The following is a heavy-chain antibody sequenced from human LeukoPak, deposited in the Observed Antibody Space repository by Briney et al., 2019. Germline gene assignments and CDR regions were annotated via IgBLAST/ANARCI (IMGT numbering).Heavy chain of an antibody. CDR3: ATETNGRHYDY. Sequence: PGGSLRLSCAASGFTFSSFEMNWVRQAPGKGLEWVSYISSSANTIYYADSVKGRFSISRDNAKNSLYLQMNSLRAEDTAVYYCATETNGRHYDYWGQGTLLTVSS. J-gene: IGHJ4*02. CDR2: ISSSANTI. D-gene: IGHD1-14*01. V-gene: IGHV3-48*03. CDR1: GFTFSSFE.